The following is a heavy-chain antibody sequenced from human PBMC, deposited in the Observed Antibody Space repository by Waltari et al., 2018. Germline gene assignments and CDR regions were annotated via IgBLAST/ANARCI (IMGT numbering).Heavy chain of an antibody. CDR3: ARGSRGGYYDFWSGYLNWFDP. CDR2: IYTSGST. J-gene: IGHJ5*02. V-gene: IGHV4-61*02. Sequence: QVQLQESGPGLVKPSQTLSLTCTVSGGSISSGSYYWSWIRPPAGQGLEWIGRIYTSGSTNYNPSLKSRVTISVDTSKNQFSLKLSSVTAADTAVYYCARGSRGGYYDFWSGYLNWFDPWGQGTLVTVSS. D-gene: IGHD3-3*01. CDR1: GGSISSGSYY.